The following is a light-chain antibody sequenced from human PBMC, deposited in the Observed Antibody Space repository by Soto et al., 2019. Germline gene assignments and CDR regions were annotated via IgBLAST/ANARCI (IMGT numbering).Light chain of an antibody. V-gene: IGKV3-15*01. CDR3: QQYNTWPWT. Sequence: EIVMTQSPATLSVSPGERATLSCRASQSVSSNLARYQQKPGQAPRLLIYGASTRATGIPARFSGSGSGTEFTLPISSLQSEDFAVYYCQQYNTWPWTFGHGTKVEIK. CDR2: GAS. J-gene: IGKJ1*01. CDR1: QSVSSN.